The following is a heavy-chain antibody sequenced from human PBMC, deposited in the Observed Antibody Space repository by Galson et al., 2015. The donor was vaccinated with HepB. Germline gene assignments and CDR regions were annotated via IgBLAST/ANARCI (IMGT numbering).Heavy chain of an antibody. D-gene: IGHD3-22*01. CDR1: GYTFTSYY. CDR3: ARDRPHYYYDSSGYEAPYFDY. V-gene: IGHV1-46*01. Sequence: SVKVSCKASGYTFTSYYMHWVRQAPGQGLEWMGIINPSGGSTSYAQKFQGRVTMTRDTSTSTVYMELSSLRSEDTAVYYCARDRPHYYYDSSGYEAPYFDYWGQGTLVTVSS. CDR2: INPSGGST. J-gene: IGHJ4*02.